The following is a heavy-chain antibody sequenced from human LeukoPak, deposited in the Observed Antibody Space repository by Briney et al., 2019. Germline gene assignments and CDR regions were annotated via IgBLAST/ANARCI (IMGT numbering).Heavy chain of an antibody. J-gene: IGHJ5*02. Sequence: ASVKVSCKASGYTFTSYAMHWVRQAPGQRLEWMGWINAGNGNTKYSQKFQGRVTITRDTSASTACMELSSLRSEDTAVYYCARVFPAAGPYWFDPWGQGTLVTVSS. D-gene: IGHD6-13*01. CDR1: GYTFTSYA. CDR2: INAGNGNT. V-gene: IGHV1-3*01. CDR3: ARVFPAAGPYWFDP.